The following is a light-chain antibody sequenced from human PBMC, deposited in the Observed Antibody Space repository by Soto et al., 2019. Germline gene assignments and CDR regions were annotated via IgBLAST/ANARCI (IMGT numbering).Light chain of an antibody. V-gene: IGKV3-11*01. CDR3: QPRSNWPST. Sequence: EIVLTQSPATLSLSPGNRATLSCMASESVSRYLAWYQQKPGQAPRLLIYDASNRATGIPARFSGSGSGTDFTLTITGLEPEAFAVYYCQPRSNWPSTFGGGTKVEIK. CDR1: ESVSRY. J-gene: IGKJ4*01. CDR2: DAS.